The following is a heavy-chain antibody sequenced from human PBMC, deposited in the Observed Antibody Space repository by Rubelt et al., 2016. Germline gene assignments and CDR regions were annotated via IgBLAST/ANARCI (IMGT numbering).Heavy chain of an antibody. V-gene: IGHV4-39*07. CDR2: IYYSGST. Sequence: QLQLQESGPGLVKPSETLSLTCTVSGGSISSSSYYWGWIRQPPGKGLEWIGSIYYSGSTYYNPSLMGRVTISVDTSKHQFSLKLSSVTAADTAVYYCAREDYGDYTGSGGFDYWGQGTLVTVSS. CDR1: GGSISSSSYY. J-gene: IGHJ4*02. D-gene: IGHD4-17*01. CDR3: AREDYGDYTGSGGFDY.